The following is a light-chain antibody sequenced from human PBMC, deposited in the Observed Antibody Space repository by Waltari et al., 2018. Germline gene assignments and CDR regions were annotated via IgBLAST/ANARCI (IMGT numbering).Light chain of an antibody. Sequence: DIVMTQSPDSLAVSLGERATIHCKSSQSVLYSSNNKNYLALYQQKPGQPPKLPIYWASTRESGVPDRFSGSGSGTDYTLIISSLQAEDGAVYYCQQYYSTPPYTFGQGTKLEIK. CDR1: QSVLYSSNNKNY. CDR3: QQYYSTPPYT. V-gene: IGKV4-1*01. CDR2: WAS. J-gene: IGKJ2*01.